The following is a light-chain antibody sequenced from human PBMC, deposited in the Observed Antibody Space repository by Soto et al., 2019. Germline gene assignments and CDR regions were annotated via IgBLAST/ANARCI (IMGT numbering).Light chain of an antibody. J-gene: IGKJ3*01. CDR2: AAS. CDR3: QQSYSTPFT. CDR1: QSISSY. V-gene: IGKV1-39*01. Sequence: DIQMTQPPSSLSASVGDRVTITCRASQSISSYLNWYQQKPGKAPKLLIYAASTLQSGVPSRFSGSASGTDFTLTISSLQPEDFATYYCQQSYSTPFTFGPGTKVDIK.